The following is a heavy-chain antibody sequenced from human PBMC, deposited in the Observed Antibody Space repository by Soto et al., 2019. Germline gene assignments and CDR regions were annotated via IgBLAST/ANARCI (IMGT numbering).Heavy chain of an antibody. Sequence: QVQLVQSGAEVKRPGSSVKVSCKASGDTFNFYSINWVRQAPGLGLEWMGRVNPILSMSNYAQRFQGRVTMTADKSTSTDYMELSGHRSEDTAIYYCATSYGSGYRAFDFWGQGALVTVSS. D-gene: IGHD3-10*01. CDR2: VNPILSMS. J-gene: IGHJ4*02. CDR3: ATSYGSGYRAFDF. V-gene: IGHV1-69*04. CDR1: GDTFNFYS.